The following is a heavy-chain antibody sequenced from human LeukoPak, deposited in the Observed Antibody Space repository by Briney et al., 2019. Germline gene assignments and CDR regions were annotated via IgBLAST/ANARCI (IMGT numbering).Heavy chain of an antibody. CDR3: ARGPTRYYFDY. J-gene: IGHJ4*02. CDR2: IYYSGNT. V-gene: IGHV4-59*01. CDR1: GGSISYYY. Sequence: SETLSLTCSVSGGSISYYYWSWIRQPPGKGLEWIGYIYYSGNTNYNPSLKSRVTISVDTSKNQFSLKLSSVTAADTAVYYCARGPTRYYFDYWGQRTLVTVSS.